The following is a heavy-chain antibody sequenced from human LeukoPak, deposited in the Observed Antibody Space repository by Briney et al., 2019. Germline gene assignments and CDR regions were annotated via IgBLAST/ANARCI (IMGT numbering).Heavy chain of an antibody. V-gene: IGHV1-46*01. J-gene: IGHJ6*02. CDR2: INPSGGST. D-gene: IGHD6-19*01. CDR1: GYTFTGYY. CDR3: ARGKSSGWYLYDYGMDV. Sequence: ASVKVSCKASGYTFTGYYMHWVRQAPGQGLEWMGIINPSGGSTSYAQKFQGRVTMTRDTSTSTVYMELSSLRSEDTAVYYCARGKSSGWYLYDYGMDVWGQGTTVTVSS.